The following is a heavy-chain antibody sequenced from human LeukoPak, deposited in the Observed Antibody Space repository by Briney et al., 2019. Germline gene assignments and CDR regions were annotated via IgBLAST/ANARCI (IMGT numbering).Heavy chain of an antibody. CDR1: GGSISSSSYY. V-gene: IGHV4-39*01. D-gene: IGHD3-10*01. CDR3: AKVAGPFDY. Sequence: PSETLSLTCTVSGGSISSSSYYWGWIRQPPGKGLEWIGGIYYDGSTYYNPSLKSRVTLFVDTSENQFSLRLSSVTAADTAVYYCAKVAGPFDYWGQGTLVTVSS. J-gene: IGHJ4*02. CDR2: IYYDGST.